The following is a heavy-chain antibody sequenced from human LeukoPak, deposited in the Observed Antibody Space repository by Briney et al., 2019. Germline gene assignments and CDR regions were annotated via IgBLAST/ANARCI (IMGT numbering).Heavy chain of an antibody. CDR1: GFTFSSYA. CDR3: ANQVRSGWYVLYFQH. CDR2: ISGSGGST. Sequence: SGGSLRLSCAASGFTFSSYAMSWVRQAPGKGLEWVSAISGSGGSTYYADSVKGRFTISRDNSKNTLYLQMNSLRAEDTAVYYCANQVRSGWYVLYFQHWGQGTLVTVSS. D-gene: IGHD6-19*01. V-gene: IGHV3-23*01. J-gene: IGHJ1*01.